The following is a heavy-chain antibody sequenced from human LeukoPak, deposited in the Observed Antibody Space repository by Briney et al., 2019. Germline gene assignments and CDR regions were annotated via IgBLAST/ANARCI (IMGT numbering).Heavy chain of an antibody. CDR1: GFTFSNAW. J-gene: IGHJ4*02. D-gene: IGHD3-22*01. V-gene: IGHV3-15*01. CDR2: IKSKTDGGTT. CDR3: TTDAAGDYDSSGPHYFDY. Sequence: PGGSLRLSCAASGFTFSNAWMSWVRQAPGKGLEWVGRIKSKTDGGTTDYAAPVKGRFTISRDDSKNTLYLQMNSLKTEDTAVYYCTTDAAGDYDSSGPHYFDYWGQGTLVTVSS.